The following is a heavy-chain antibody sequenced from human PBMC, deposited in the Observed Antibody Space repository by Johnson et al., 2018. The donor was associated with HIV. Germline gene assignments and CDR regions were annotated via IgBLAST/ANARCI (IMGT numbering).Heavy chain of an antibody. CDR1: GFTFDDYA. D-gene: IGHD6-19*01. V-gene: IGHV3-9*01. J-gene: IGHJ3*02. Sequence: EVQLVQSGGGLVQPGRSLRLSCAASGFTFDDYAMHWVRQAPGKGLEWVSGISWNSGSIGYADSVKGRFTISRDNAKNSLYLQMNSLRAEDTALYYCAKVWAVAGRGTHDAFDIWGQGTMVTVSS. CDR3: AKVWAVAGRGTHDAFDI. CDR2: ISWNSGSI.